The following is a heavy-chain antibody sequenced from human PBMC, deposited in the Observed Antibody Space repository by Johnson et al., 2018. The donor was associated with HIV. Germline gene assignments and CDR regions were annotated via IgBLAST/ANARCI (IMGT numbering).Heavy chain of an antibody. Sequence: QVQLVESGGGLVQPGGSLRLSCAASGFTFSSYAMHWVRQAPGKGLEWVAVISYDGSNEYYADSVKGRFTISRDNSKNTLYLQMNSLRAEDTAVYYCARDKGNYDILTGYYNVGAFDIWGQGTMVTVSS. CDR3: ARDKGNYDILTGYYNVGAFDI. D-gene: IGHD3-9*01. CDR1: GFTFSSYA. V-gene: IGHV3-30*04. CDR2: ISYDGSNE. J-gene: IGHJ3*02.